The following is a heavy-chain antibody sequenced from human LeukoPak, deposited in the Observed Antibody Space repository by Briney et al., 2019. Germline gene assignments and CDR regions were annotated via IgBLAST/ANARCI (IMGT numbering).Heavy chain of an antibody. CDR2: ISAYNGNT. V-gene: IGHV1-18*01. J-gene: IGHJ4*02. CDR1: GYTFTSYG. CDR3: ARTGYCSSTSCKYYFDY. Sequence: ASVKVSCKASGYTFTSYGISWVRQAPGQGLEWMGWISAYNGNTNYAQKLQGRVTMTTDTFTSTAYMELRSLRSDDTAVYYCARTGYCSSTSCKYYFDYWGQGTLVTVSS. D-gene: IGHD2-2*03.